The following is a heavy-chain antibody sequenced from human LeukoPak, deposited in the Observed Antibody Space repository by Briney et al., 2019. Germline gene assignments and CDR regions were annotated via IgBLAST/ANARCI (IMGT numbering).Heavy chain of an antibody. CDR3: ARGAFTIFGVVIPPKYYFDY. D-gene: IGHD3-3*01. V-gene: IGHV3-48*01. CDR1: GFTFSSYS. CDR2: ISSSSTI. J-gene: IGHJ4*02. Sequence: GGSLRLSCAASGFTFSSYSMNWVRQAPGKGLEWVSYISSSSTIYYADSVKGRFTISRDNAKNSLYLQMNSLRAEDTAVYYCARGAFTIFGVVIPPKYYFDYWGQGTLVTVSS.